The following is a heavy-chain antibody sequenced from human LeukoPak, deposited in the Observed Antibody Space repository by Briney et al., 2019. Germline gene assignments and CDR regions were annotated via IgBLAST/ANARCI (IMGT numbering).Heavy chain of an antibody. Sequence: SGGSLRLSCAASGFNVSNNYMTWVRQAPGKGLEWVSLIYSSGSTYYADSVKGRFTISRDNSKNTLYLQVNSLRADDTAVYYCARRGDGGRSFDYWGQGTLVTVSS. J-gene: IGHJ4*02. CDR2: IYSSGST. V-gene: IGHV3-53*01. CDR1: GFNVSNNY. D-gene: IGHD4-23*01. CDR3: ARRGDGGRSFDY.